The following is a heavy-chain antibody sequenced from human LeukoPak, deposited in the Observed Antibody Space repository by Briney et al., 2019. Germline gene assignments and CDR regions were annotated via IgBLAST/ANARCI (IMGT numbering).Heavy chain of an antibody. CDR3: ARVHYYYDSSGYDMRGYSDY. Sequence: GGSLRLSCAASGFTFSSYSMNWVRQAPGRGLEWVSYIGSSGSTIYYADSVKGRFTISRDNAKNSLYLQMNSLRAEDTAVYYCARVHYYYDSSGYDMRGYSDYWGQGTLVTVSS. CDR1: GFTFSSYS. D-gene: IGHD3-22*01. V-gene: IGHV3-48*04. CDR2: IGSSGSTI. J-gene: IGHJ4*02.